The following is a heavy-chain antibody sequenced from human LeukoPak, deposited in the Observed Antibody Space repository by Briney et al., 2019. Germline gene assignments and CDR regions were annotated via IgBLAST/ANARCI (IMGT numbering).Heavy chain of an antibody. D-gene: IGHD3-10*01. CDR1: GYTFTGYY. J-gene: IGHJ4*02. Sequence: ASVKVSCKASGYTFTGYYMHWVRQAPGQGLEWMGWINPNTGATNYAQKFQGRVTMTRDTSISTACMEVSSLRSDDTAVYYCASPTMIRGVISDWGQGTLVTVSS. CDR2: INPNTGAT. CDR3: ASPTMIRGVISD. V-gene: IGHV1-2*02.